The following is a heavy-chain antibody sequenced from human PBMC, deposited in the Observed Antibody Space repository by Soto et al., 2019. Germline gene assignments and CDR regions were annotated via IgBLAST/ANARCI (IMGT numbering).Heavy chain of an antibody. CDR2: IYYRGNT. V-gene: IGHV4-39*01. D-gene: IGHD3-9*01. CDR3: ARLEGLATISYYFDF. CDR1: GDSINSDKYY. J-gene: IGHJ4*02. Sequence: QLQLQESGPGLVKPSETLSLTCSVSGDSINSDKYYWGWIRQPPGKGLEWIGSIYYRGNTYYKPSLQTRVTISLDKSKSQFSLKPNSVTAADSAVYFCARLEGLATISYYFDFWGQGALVTVSS.